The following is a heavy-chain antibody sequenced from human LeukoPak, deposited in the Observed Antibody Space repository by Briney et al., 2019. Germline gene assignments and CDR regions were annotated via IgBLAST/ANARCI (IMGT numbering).Heavy chain of an antibody. CDR2: IYYSGST. CDR3: ARVDYDSSGYYGDAFDI. J-gene: IGHJ3*02. Sequence: SETLSLTCTVSGGSISSYYWSWIRQPPGKGLEWIGYIYYSGSTNYNPSLKSRVTISVDTSKNQFSLKLSSVTAADTAVYYCARVDYDSSGYYGDAFDIWSQGTMVTVSS. D-gene: IGHD3-22*01. V-gene: IGHV4-59*01. CDR1: GGSISSYY.